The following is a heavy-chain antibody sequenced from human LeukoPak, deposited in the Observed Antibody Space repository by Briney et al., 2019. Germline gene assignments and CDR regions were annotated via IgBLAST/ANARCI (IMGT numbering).Heavy chain of an antibody. V-gene: IGHV3-23*01. J-gene: IGHJ4*02. CDR2: IGGRGGST. CDR3: ARDPGVVAFHYFDF. Sequence: GGSLRLSCAASGFTFSTHAMAWVRQAPGKGLEWVSAIGGRGGSTYYADSVKGRFTISRDNSKNTVYLQMNSLRAEDTAVYYCARDPGVVAFHYFDFWGQGTLVTVSS. CDR1: GFTFSTHA. D-gene: IGHD3-3*01.